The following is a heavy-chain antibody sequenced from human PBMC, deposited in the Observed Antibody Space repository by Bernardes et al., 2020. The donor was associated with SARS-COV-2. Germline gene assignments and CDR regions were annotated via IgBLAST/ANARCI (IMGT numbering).Heavy chain of an antibody. CDR1: GFTISDYY. V-gene: IGHV3-21*01. Sequence: GGFLSPSCAASGFTISDYYMPWVRPAPGKGLEWVSSISGSSIYIYYADSLRGRFTISRDNAKDSLYLQMHSLRPDDTAVYYCAREVGTVPAAKDYFDYWGQGTLVSVSS. CDR3: AREVGTVPAAKDYFDY. CDR2: ISGSSIYI. J-gene: IGHJ4*02. D-gene: IGHD2-2*01.